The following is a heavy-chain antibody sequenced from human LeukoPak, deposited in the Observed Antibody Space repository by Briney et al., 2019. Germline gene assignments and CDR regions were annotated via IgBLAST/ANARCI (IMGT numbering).Heavy chain of an antibody. J-gene: IGHJ4*02. CDR2: INHSGST. D-gene: IGHD4-17*01. CDR1: GGSFSGYY. V-gene: IGHV4-34*01. CDR3: ARPYGDYGDSDY. Sequence: PSETLSLTCAVYGGSFSGYYWSWIRQPPGQGLEWIGEINHSGSTNYNPSLKSRVTISVDTSKNQFSLKLSSVTAADTAVYYCARPYGDYGDSDYWGQGTLVTVSS.